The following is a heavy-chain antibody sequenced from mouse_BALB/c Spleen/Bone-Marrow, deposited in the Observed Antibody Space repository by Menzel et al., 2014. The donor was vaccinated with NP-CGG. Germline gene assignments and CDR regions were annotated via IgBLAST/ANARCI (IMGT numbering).Heavy chain of an antibody. J-gene: IGHJ2*01. V-gene: IGHV1-69*02. Sequence: QVQLQQSGAELVRPGASVKLSCKASGYTFTSYWINWVKQRPGQGLEWIGNIYPSDSYTNYNQKFKDKATLTVDKSSSTAYMQLSSPTSEDSAVYYCTRKYGPLYYFDYWGKGTTLTVSS. CDR1: GYTFTSYW. D-gene: IGHD2-10*02. CDR3: TRKYGPLYYFDY. CDR2: IYPSDSYT.